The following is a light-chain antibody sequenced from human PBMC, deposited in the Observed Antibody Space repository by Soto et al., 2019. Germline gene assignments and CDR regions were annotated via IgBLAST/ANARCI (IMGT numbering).Light chain of an antibody. CDR2: GVS. V-gene: IGKV3-20*01. Sequence: EIVMTQSPATLSVSPGERATLSCRASQSVTINLAWYQQKPGQAPRLLIYGVSSRATDIPDRFSGSGSGTDFTLTISRLEQEDFAMYYCQLYGTSRAFGQGTKV. J-gene: IGKJ1*01. CDR3: QLYGTSRA. CDR1: QSVTIN.